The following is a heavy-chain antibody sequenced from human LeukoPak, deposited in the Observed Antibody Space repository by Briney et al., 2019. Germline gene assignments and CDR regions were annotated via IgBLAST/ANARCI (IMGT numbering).Heavy chain of an antibody. CDR2: ISGGGGTT. CDR3: AKDRDDSSGYPYDAFDI. J-gene: IGHJ3*02. Sequence: GGSLRLSCTASEFTFSSYAMTWVRQAPGKGLEWVSAISGGGGTTYHADSVKGRFTISRDNSKNTLYLQMNSLRAEDTAVYYCAKDRDDSSGYPYDAFDIWGQGTMVTVSS. D-gene: IGHD3-22*01. V-gene: IGHV3-23*01. CDR1: EFTFSSYA.